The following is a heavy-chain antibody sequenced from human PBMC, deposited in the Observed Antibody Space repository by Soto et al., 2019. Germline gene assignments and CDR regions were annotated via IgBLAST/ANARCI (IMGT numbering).Heavy chain of an antibody. V-gene: IGHV1-46*01. Sequence: ASVKVSCKASEYTFTNYYMHWVRQAPGHGLEWMGMINPSDGTTGYAQKFRARVTMTRDTSTSTVYMEVSSLRSEDTAMYYCARDLYDLRGYTFGTVDYWGQGTLVTVSS. CDR2: INPSDGTT. J-gene: IGHJ4*02. D-gene: IGHD5-12*01. CDR1: EYTFTNYY. CDR3: ARDLYDLRGYTFGTVDY.